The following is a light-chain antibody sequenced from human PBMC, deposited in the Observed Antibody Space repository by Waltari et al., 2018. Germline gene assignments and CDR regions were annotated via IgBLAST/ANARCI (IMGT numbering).Light chain of an antibody. CDR1: ESVLYSANNKNY. J-gene: IGKJ1*01. Sequence: DIVMTQSPDSLAVSLGERATINCKSSESVLYSANNKNYLAWFQQIPGQPPKLLISWASTRESGVPDRFSGNGSGTDFTLTISSLLAEDVAVYYCQQYYITPWTFGQGTKVEIK. V-gene: IGKV4-1*01. CDR3: QQYYITPWT. CDR2: WAS.